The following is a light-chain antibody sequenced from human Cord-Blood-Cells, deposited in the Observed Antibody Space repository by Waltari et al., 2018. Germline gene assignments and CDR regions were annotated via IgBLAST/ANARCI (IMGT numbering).Light chain of an antibody. CDR1: SSYVGVYTY. CDR3: SSYTSSSTLV. CDR2: EVS. Sequence: QSALPQPASVSGSPGQSITISCTGPSSYVGVYTYVSWYQQHPGKAPKLMIYEVSNRPSGVSNRFSGSKSGNTASLTISGLQAEDEADYYCSSYTSSSTLVFGTGTKVTVL. J-gene: IGLJ1*01. V-gene: IGLV2-14*01.